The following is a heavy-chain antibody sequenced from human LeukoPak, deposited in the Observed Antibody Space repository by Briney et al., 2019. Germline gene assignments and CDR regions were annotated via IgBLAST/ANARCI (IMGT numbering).Heavy chain of an antibody. CDR3: AKDSHPLSSSSWFFES. CDR1: GFXFKNYV. J-gene: IGHJ4*02. Sequence: GGSLRLSCAGSGFXFKNYVITWVRQAPGKGLDWVSRLSATGDITYYADSVKGRFTVSRDNSNGTVFLQMNSLRAEDTAVYYCAKDSHPLSSSSWFFESWGQGTLVTVSS. V-gene: IGHV3-23*01. CDR2: LSATGDIT. D-gene: IGHD6-13*01.